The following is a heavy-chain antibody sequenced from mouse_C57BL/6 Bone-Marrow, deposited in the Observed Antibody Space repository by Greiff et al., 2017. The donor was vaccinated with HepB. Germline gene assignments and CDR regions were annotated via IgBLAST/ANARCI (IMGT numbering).Heavy chain of an antibody. CDR1: GYTFTNYW. CDR3: ARGYPYYAMDY. CDR2: IYRGGGYT. D-gene: IGHD2-14*01. Sequence: QVQLQQSGAELVRPGTSVKMSCKASGYTFTNYWIGWAKQRPGHGLEWIGDIYRGGGYTNYNEKFKGKATLTADKSSSTAYMQFSSLTSEDSAIYYCARGYPYYAMDYWGQGTSVAVSS. V-gene: IGHV1-63*01. J-gene: IGHJ4*01.